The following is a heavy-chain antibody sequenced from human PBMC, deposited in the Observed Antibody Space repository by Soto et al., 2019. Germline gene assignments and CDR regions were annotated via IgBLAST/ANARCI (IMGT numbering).Heavy chain of an antibody. J-gene: IGHJ4*02. CDR2: ISGSGGST. D-gene: IGHD3-16*02. V-gene: IGHV3-23*01. CDR3: AKDLMITFGGVITPPDY. CDR1: GFTFSSEW. Sequence: GSLRRSCVASGFTFSSEWMTSLRQAPGKGLEWVSAISGSGGSTYYADSVKGRFTISRDNSKNTLYLQMNSLRAEDTAVYYCAKDLMITFGGVITPPDYWGQGTLVTVSS.